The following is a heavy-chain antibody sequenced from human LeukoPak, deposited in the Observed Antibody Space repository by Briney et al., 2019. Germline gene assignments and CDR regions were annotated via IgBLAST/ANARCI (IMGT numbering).Heavy chain of an antibody. J-gene: IGHJ4*02. V-gene: IGHV3-43*01. D-gene: IGHD4-23*01. CDR3: AKDALSITVVTGGAFDY. Sequence: PGGSLRLSCAASGFTFDDYTMHWVRQAPGKGLEWVSLISWDGGSTYYADSVKGRFTISRDNSRNSLYLQMNSLRTEDTALYYCAKDALSITVVTGGAFDYWGQGTLVTVSS. CDR1: GFTFDDYT. CDR2: ISWDGGST.